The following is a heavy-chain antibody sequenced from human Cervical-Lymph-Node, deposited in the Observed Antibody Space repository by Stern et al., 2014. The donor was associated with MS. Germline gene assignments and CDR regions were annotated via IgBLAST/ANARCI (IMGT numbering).Heavy chain of an antibody. CDR1: GFIFDDYG. D-gene: IGHD2-8*02. V-gene: IGHV3-20*01. CDR3: ARAFCTGGVCYSFPFYGMDV. CDR2: INYNGGST. J-gene: IGHJ6*02. Sequence: EVQLVESGGGVVRPGGSLRLSCAASGFIFDDYGMSWVRQVPGQGPEWVSAINYNGGSTDYAASVKGRFTISRDNAKKSLYLRMNSLRFEDTAVYHCARAFCTGGVCYSFPFYGMDVWGQGTTVTVSS.